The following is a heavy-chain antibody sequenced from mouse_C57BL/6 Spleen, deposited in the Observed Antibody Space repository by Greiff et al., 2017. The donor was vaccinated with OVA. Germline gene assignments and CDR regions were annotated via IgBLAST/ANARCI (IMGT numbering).Heavy chain of an antibody. Sequence: QVQLQQPGAELVMPGASVKLSCKASGYTFTSYWMHWVKQRPGQGLEWIGEIDPSDSYTNYNQKFKGKSTLTVDKSSSTAYMQLSSLTSEDSAVYYCARGGRSTLTYWGQGTLVTVSA. V-gene: IGHV1-69*01. J-gene: IGHJ3*01. CDR1: GYTFTSYW. CDR2: IDPSDSYT. D-gene: IGHD1-1*01. CDR3: ARGGRSTLTY.